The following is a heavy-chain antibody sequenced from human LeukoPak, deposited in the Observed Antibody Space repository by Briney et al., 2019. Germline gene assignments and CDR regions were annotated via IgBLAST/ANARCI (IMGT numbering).Heavy chain of an antibody. D-gene: IGHD3-10*01. CDR2: IYYSGST. CDR3: ARRYYYGSGHICGHRNWFDP. V-gene: IGHV4-59*12. CDR1: GGSISSYY. J-gene: IGHJ5*02. Sequence: NPSETLSLTCTVAGGSISSYYWNWIRQPPGKGLEWIGYIYYSGSTNYHPSLKSRVTISVDTSKNQLSLKLSSMTAADTAVYYCARRYYYGSGHICGHRNWFDPWGQGTLVTVSS.